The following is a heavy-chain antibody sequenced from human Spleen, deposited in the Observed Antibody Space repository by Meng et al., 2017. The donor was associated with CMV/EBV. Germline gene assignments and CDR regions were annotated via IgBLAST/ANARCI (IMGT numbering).Heavy chain of an antibody. CDR2: INWNGGRT. Sequence: GESLKISCAASGFTFDDYGMSWVRQAPGKGLEWVSGINWNGGRTGYADSVKGRFTISRDNAKNSLYLQMNSLRAEDTAVYYCARAPGYCSNTDCYSIHFDYWGQGTLVTVSS. CDR3: ARAPGYCSNTDCYSIHFDY. V-gene: IGHV3-20*04. CDR1: GFTFDDYG. J-gene: IGHJ4*02. D-gene: IGHD2-2*03.